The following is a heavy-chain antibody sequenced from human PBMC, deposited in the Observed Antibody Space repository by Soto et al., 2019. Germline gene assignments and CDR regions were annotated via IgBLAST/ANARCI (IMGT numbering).Heavy chain of an antibody. CDR3: AGAARPCLC. CDR1: GYTFTSYG. V-gene: IGHV1-18*01. J-gene: IGHJ4*02. D-gene: IGHD1-26*01. CDR2: ISAYNGNT. Sequence: QVQLVQSGAEVKKPGASVKVSCKASGYTFTSYGISWVRQAPGQGLEWMGWISAYNGNTNYAQKLQGRATMTTDTTASMAYRGLRTLRSAVSAGASGAGAARPCLCWGQGTLVTVSS.